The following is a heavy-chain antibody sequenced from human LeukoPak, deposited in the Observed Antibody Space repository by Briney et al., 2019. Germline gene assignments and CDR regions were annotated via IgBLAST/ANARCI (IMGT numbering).Heavy chain of an antibody. CDR3: ARDYTAAGYFDY. V-gene: IGHV4-39*07. D-gene: IGHD6-13*01. Sequence: PSETLSLTCTVSGGSISTSNYYWGWIRQPPGKGLEWIGNIFYSGSTYYNPSLKSRVTISVDTSKNQFSLKLSSVTAADTAVYYCARDYTAAGYFDYWGQGTLVTVSS. CDR2: IFYSGST. CDR1: GGSISTSNYY. J-gene: IGHJ4*02.